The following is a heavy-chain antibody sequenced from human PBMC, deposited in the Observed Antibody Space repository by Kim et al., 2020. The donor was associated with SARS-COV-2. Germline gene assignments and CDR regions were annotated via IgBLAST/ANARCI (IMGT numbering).Heavy chain of an antibody. CDR2: IWFDGSNK. CDR3: ARGSDGIQGALDI. J-gene: IGHJ3*02. V-gene: IGHV3-33*01. CDR1: GFTFSSYG. D-gene: IGHD1-1*01. Sequence: GGSLRLSCAASGFTFSSYGMHWVRQAPGKGLEWVGVIWFDGSNKYYGDSVKGRFTISRDNSKKTLDLQMNSLRDEDTAVYYCARGSDGIQGALDIWGQGTMVTVS.